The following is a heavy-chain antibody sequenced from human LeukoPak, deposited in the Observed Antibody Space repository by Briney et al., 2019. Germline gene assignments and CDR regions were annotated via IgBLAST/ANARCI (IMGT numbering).Heavy chain of an antibody. D-gene: IGHD2-15*01. CDR3: ARDGLIVVGAGVLDDEWC. CDR2: VGHDGDNK. Sequence: PGRSLRVSCEASGFTFNSYAMHWVRQAPGKGLEWVAIVGHDGDNKHYADSVKGRFTISRDNSKNTLYLQMNSLRVEDTAVYYCARDGLIVVGAGVLDDEWCWGQGTLVTVSS. J-gene: IGHJ4*02. CDR1: GFTFNSYA. V-gene: IGHV3-30-3*01.